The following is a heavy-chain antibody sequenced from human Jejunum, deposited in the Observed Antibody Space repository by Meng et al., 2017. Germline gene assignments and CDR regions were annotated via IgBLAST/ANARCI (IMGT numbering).Heavy chain of an antibody. CDR3: ARDPTAVANKPQYYFDY. J-gene: IGHJ4*02. CDR1: GFTFSSYA. V-gene: IGHV3-30*04. Sequence: GGSLRLSCAASGFTFSSYAMHWVRQAPGKGLEWVAVISYSGGSNKYYADSVKGRFTISRDNSKNTLYLQMDSLRAEDTAVFYCARDPTAVANKPQYYFDYWGQGTLVTVSS. D-gene: IGHD6-19*01. CDR2: ISYSGGSNK.